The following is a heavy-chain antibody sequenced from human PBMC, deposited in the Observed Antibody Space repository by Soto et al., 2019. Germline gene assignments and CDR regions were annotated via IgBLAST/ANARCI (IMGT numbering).Heavy chain of an antibody. CDR2: ITAHNGNT. V-gene: IGHV1-18*01. J-gene: IGHJ6*02. CDR3: ARDAPYDDFWSGVMELYYYGMDV. CDR1: GYTFSNYA. D-gene: IGHD3-3*01. Sequence: GASVKVSCKASGYTFSNYAISWVRQAPGQGLEWMGWITAHNGNTKYAQKFQARVTMTTDTSTSTASMELRSLTSDDTAVYYCARDAPYDDFWSGVMELYYYGMDVWGQETMVTVSS.